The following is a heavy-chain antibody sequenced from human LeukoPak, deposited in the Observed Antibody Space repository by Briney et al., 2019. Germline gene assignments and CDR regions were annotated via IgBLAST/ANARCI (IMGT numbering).Heavy chain of an antibody. Sequence: GGSLRLSCTASGFTFSDYAMSWVRQAPGKGLEWVSGISGSGGSIRYADSVKGRFIISRDNSKNTLYLRMNSLRAEDTAVYYCAKGGDGYNYYFDYWGQETLVTVSS. CDR3: AKGGDGYNYYFDY. V-gene: IGHV3-23*01. J-gene: IGHJ4*02. CDR2: ISGSGGSI. D-gene: IGHD5-24*01. CDR1: GFTFSDYA.